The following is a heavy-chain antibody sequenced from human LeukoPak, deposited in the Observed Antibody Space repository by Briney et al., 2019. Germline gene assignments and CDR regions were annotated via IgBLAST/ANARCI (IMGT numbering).Heavy chain of an antibody. V-gene: IGHV3-48*01. CDR3: ARSLVVGATYPYH. J-gene: IGHJ5*02. D-gene: IGHD1-26*01. CDR2: ISISSGII. Sequence: GGSLRLSCAASGFTFSTYSMNWVRQAPGKGLEWVSYISISSGIIYYADSAKGRFTISRDNAKNSLYLQMNSLRAEDTAVYYCARSLVVGATYPYHWGQGTLVTVSS. CDR1: GFTFSTYS.